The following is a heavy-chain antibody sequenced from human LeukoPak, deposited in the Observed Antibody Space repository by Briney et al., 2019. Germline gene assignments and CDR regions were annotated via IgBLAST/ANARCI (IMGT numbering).Heavy chain of an antibody. V-gene: IGHV3-21*01. D-gene: IGHD1-7*01. Sequence: PGGSLRLSCAASGFTFSSYSMNWVRQAPGKGLEWVSSISSSSYIYYADSVKGRSTISRDNAKNSLYLQMNSLRAEDTAVYYCARDSGTGTTGYYFDYWGQGTLVTVSS. CDR2: ISSSSYI. J-gene: IGHJ4*02. CDR3: ARDSGTGTTGYYFDY. CDR1: GFTFSSYS.